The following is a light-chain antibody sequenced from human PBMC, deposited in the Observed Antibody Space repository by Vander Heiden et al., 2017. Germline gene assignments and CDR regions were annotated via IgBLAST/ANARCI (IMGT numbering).Light chain of an antibody. J-gene: IGKJ2*01. V-gene: IGKV1-39*01. CDR3: QQTDCNPQHT. Sequence: DIQMTQSPSSLSASVGDRVTITCRASQSISSYLNWYQQKPGKAPKLLIYAASSLQRGVPSRFSGSGYGKDFTLTISRRQPEDFASYYCQQTDCNPQHTFGQGTKVEIK. CDR1: QSISSY. CDR2: AAS.